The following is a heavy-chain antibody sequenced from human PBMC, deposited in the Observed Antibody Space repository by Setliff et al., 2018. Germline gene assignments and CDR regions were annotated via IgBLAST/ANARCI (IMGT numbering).Heavy chain of an antibody. Sequence: GESLTISCKGSGYSFTSYWIGWVRQMPGKGLEWMGIIYPGDSDTRYSPSFQGQVTISADKSISTAYLQWSSLKASDTAMYYCARYDSSGYHYYYGMDVWGQGTTVTVLL. V-gene: IGHV5-51*01. CDR3: ARYDSSGYHYYYGMDV. D-gene: IGHD3-22*01. J-gene: IGHJ6*02. CDR1: GYSFTSYW. CDR2: IYPGDSDT.